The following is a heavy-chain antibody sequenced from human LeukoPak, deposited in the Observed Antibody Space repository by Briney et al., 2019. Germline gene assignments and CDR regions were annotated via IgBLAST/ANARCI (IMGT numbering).Heavy chain of an antibody. Sequence: GASLKISCKGSGSTFTTYWIGWVRQMPGKGLEWMGIIYPGDSDTRYSPSFQGQVTTSADKSISTAYLLWSSLKASDTAMDYCARHHGSGSNYPYLIDYWGQGTLVTVSS. V-gene: IGHV5-51*01. CDR3: ARHHGSGSNYPYLIDY. CDR1: GSTFTTYW. D-gene: IGHD3-10*01. J-gene: IGHJ4*02. CDR2: IYPGDSDT.